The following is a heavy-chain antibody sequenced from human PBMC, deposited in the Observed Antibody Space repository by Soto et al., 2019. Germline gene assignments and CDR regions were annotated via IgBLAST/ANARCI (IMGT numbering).Heavy chain of an antibody. CDR2: ISDSGNST. J-gene: IGHJ4*02. CDR1: GFTFSSYA. V-gene: IGHV3-23*01. D-gene: IGHD4-17*01. Sequence: EAQLLESGGGLVQPGGSLRLSCAASGFTFSSYAMSWVRQAPGKGLEWVSTISDSGNSTYSADSVKGRFTISRDNSKNTLYLRMNSLRAEDTAVYYCARDRYGDPLWGQDDFDYWGQGTLVTVSS. CDR3: ARDRYGDPLWGQDDFDY.